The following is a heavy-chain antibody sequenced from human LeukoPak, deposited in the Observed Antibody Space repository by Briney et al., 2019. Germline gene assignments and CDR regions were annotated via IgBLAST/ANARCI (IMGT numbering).Heavy chain of an antibody. J-gene: IGHJ4*02. CDR2: ISWNSGSI. D-gene: IGHD1-26*01. CDR1: GFTFDDYA. CDR3: AKGGPRIVGAHIGY. Sequence: GASLRLSCAASGFTFDDYAMHWVRQAPGKGLEWVSGISWNSGSIGYADSVKGRFTISRDNAKNSLYLQMNSLRAEDTALYYCAKGGPRIVGAHIGYWGQGTLVTVSS. V-gene: IGHV3-9*01.